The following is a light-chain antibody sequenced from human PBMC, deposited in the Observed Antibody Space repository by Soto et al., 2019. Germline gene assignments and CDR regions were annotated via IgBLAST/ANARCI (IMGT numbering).Light chain of an antibody. CDR2: DAS. CDR1: QSISSW. CDR3: QHSYSTPPTT. V-gene: IGKV1-39*01. Sequence: PSSFAASFLNRKTITCRASQSISSWLAWYQQKPGKAPKLLIYDASRLESGVPSRFSGSGSGTDFTLTISSLQPEDFATYYCQHSYSTPPTTIGKGTRQAIK. J-gene: IGKJ5*01.